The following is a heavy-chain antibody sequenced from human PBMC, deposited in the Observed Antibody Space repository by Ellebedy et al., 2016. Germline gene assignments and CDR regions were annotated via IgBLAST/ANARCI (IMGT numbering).Heavy chain of an antibody. Sequence: GGSLRLSXAASGFTFDDYAMHWVRQAPGKGLEWVSGISWNSGSIGYADSVKGRFTISRDNAKNSLYLQMNSLRAEDTALYYCAKDTGGYDHWGQGTLVTVSS. CDR1: GFTFDDYA. CDR3: AKDTGGYDH. D-gene: IGHD5-12*01. CDR2: ISWNSGSI. J-gene: IGHJ5*02. V-gene: IGHV3-9*01.